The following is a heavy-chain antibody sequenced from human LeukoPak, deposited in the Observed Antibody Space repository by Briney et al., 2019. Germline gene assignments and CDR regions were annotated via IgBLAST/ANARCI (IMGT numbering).Heavy chain of an antibody. CDR1: GFTFSSYA. CDR3: AKGIVVVVAATDAFDI. CDR2: ISGSGGST. V-gene: IGHV3-23*01. Sequence: PAASLRLSCAASGFTFSSYALSWVRQAPAKGLEWVSAISGSGGSTYYADSVKSRFTISRDNSKNTLYLQMNSLRAEDTAVYYCAKGIVVVVAATDAFDIWGQGTMVTVSS. J-gene: IGHJ3*02. D-gene: IGHD2-15*01.